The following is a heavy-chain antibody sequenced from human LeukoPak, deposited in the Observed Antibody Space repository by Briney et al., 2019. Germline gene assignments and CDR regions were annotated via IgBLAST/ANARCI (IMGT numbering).Heavy chain of an antibody. D-gene: IGHD2-2*02. Sequence: SETLSLTCTVSGGSISNYYWTWIRQPPGKGLEWIGYIYSSGNTNYNPSLNSRVTISLDTSKNQFSLMLRSLTATDTAVYYCARRYTASPGERFDYWGQGTLVTVSS. CDR1: GGSISNYY. V-gene: IGHV4-59*08. CDR2: IYSSGNT. CDR3: ARRYTASPGERFDY. J-gene: IGHJ4*02.